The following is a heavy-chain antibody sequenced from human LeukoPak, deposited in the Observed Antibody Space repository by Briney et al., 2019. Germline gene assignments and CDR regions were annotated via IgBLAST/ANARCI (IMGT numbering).Heavy chain of an antibody. D-gene: IGHD4-17*01. V-gene: IGHV3-30*02. CDR3: ARGGDYALDY. CDR1: GFTFSNYG. Sequence: GGSLRLSCAASGFTFSNYGMDWVRQAPGKGLDWLAFIQYDGRNKYYADSVKGRFTMSRDNSKNTLTMFLQMNSLRVEDTAVYYCARGGDYALDYWGQGTLVTVSS. J-gene: IGHJ4*02. CDR2: IQYDGRNK.